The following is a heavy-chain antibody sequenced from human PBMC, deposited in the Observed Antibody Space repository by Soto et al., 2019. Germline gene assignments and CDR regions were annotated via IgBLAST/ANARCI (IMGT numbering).Heavy chain of an antibody. J-gene: IGHJ4*02. CDR2: IYYSGST. D-gene: IGHD3-22*01. Sequence: SETLTLNCTVSGGSVSIGSYYWSWIRQPPGKGLEWIGYIYYSGSTNYNPSLKSRVTISVDTSKNQFSLKLSSVTAADTAVYYCARVLLLPYYYDSWGQGTLVTVSS. CDR3: ARVLLLPYYYDS. CDR1: GGSVSIGSYY. V-gene: IGHV4-61*01.